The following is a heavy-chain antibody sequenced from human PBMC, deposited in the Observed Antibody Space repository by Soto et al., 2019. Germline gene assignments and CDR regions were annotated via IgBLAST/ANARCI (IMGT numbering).Heavy chain of an antibody. CDR3: ARAGQYYGSGYYMDV. Sequence: SETLSLTCTVSGGSISSYYWSWIRQPPGKGLEWIGYIYYSGSTNYNPSLKSRVTISVDTSKNQFSLKLSSVTAADTAVYYCARAGQYYGSGYYMDVWGKGTTVTVSS. CDR1: GGSISSYY. V-gene: IGHV4-59*01. CDR2: IYYSGST. J-gene: IGHJ6*03. D-gene: IGHD3-10*01.